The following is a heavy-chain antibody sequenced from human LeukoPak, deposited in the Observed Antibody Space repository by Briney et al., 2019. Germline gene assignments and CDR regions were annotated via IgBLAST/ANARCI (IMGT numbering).Heavy chain of an antibody. CDR3: AKDSRLGELSTSYYYMDV. V-gene: IGHV3-48*01. Sequence: GGSLRLSCAASGFTFSSYSMNWVRQAPGKGLEWVSYISSSSSTIYYADSVKGRFTISRDNSKNTLYLQMNSLRAEDTAVYYCAKDSRLGELSTSYYYMDVWGKGTTVTISS. D-gene: IGHD3-16*02. J-gene: IGHJ6*03. CDR2: ISSSSSTI. CDR1: GFTFSSYS.